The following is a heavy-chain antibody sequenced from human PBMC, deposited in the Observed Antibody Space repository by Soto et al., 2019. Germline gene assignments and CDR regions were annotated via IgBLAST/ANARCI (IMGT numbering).Heavy chain of an antibody. CDR2: INPNSGGT. V-gene: IGHV1-2*04. D-gene: IGHD2-2*01. Sequence: QVQLVQSGAEVKKPGASVKVSCKASGYTFTGYYMHWVRQAPGQGLEWMGWINPNSGGTNYAQKFQGWVTMTRDTSSSTAYMELSRLRADDTAVYYCARAGYCISTSCYSWYGMDVWGQGTTVTVSS. CDR3: ARAGYCISTSCYSWYGMDV. CDR1: GYTFTGYY. J-gene: IGHJ6*02.